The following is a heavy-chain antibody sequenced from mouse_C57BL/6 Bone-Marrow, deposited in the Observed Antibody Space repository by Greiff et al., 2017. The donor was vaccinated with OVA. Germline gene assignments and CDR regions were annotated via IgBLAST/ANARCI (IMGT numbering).Heavy chain of an antibody. D-gene: IGHD1-1*01. CDR3: ARSRYGRLYAMDY. V-gene: IGHV1-76*01. J-gene: IGHJ4*01. CDR2: IYPGSGNT. CDR1: GYTFTDYY. Sequence: QVQLQQSGAELVRPGASVKLSCKASGYTFTDYYINWVKQRPGQGLEWIARIYPGSGNTYYNEKFKGKATLTAEKSSSTAYMQLSSLTSEDSAVYFCARSRYGRLYAMDYWGQGTSVTVSS.